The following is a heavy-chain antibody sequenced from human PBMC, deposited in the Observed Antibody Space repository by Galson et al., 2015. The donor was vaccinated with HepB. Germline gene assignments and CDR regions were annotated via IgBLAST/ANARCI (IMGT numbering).Heavy chain of an antibody. J-gene: IGHJ6*04. CDR3: TTRVSTTYMRDV. CDR2: IRSKANSYAT. CDR1: GFIFSDSD. Sequence: SLRFSCAASGFIFSDSDLHWVRQASGKGLEWVGRIRSKANSYATAYAASVKGRFTVSRDDSKNTLYLQMNSLKTEDTAVYYCTTRVSTTYMRDVWGKGTTVTVSS. V-gene: IGHV3-73*01. D-gene: IGHD1-1*01.